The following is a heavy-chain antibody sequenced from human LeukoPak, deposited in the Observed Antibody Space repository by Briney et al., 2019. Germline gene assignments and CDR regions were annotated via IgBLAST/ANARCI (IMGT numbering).Heavy chain of an antibody. Sequence: PSETLSLTCSVSGASISSDSYFWGWIRQPPGKGLEWIGSIYYSGSTDYNSSLKSRVTISVDTSNNQFSLKLSSVTAADTAVYSCARDIGTTVTRSPTFDIWGQGTMDTVSS. V-gene: IGHV4-39*07. CDR1: GASISSDSYF. D-gene: IGHD4-17*01. CDR3: ARDIGTTVTRSPTFDI. J-gene: IGHJ3*02. CDR2: IYYSGST.